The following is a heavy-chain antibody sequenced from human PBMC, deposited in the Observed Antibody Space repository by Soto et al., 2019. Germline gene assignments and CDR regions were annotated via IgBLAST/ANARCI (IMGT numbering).Heavy chain of an antibody. Sequence: QVQLQESGPGLVKPSETLSLTCTVSGGPISSFYWSWIRQPPGKGLEWIGNIYYSGSTNYNPSLKSRVTISVDTSKNQFSLKLSSVTAADTAVYYCARQPSGSYGQFDYWGQGTLVTVSS. CDR1: GGPISSFY. V-gene: IGHV4-59*01. J-gene: IGHJ4*02. D-gene: IGHD1-26*01. CDR3: ARQPSGSYGQFDY. CDR2: IYYSGST.